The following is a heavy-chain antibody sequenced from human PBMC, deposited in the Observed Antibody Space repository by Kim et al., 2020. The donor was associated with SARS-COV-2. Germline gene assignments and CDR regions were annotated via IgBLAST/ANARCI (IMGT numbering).Heavy chain of an antibody. CDR2: DGSER. Sequence: DGSERSYVDSVRGRFTISRDNAKNSLELQLSSPRAEDTAVYYCARSNTMDVWGQGTTVTVSS. V-gene: IGHV3-7*04. D-gene: IGHD7-27*01. J-gene: IGHJ6*02. CDR3: ARSNTMDV.